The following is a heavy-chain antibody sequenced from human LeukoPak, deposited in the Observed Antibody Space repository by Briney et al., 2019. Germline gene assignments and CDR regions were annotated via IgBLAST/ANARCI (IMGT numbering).Heavy chain of an antibody. CDR1: GFTFSSYA. D-gene: IGHD3-9*01. V-gene: IGHV3-23*01. Sequence: GGSLRLSCAASGFTFSSYAMSWVRQAPGKGLEWVSAISGSGGSTYYADSVKGRFTISRDNSKNTLYLQMNSLRAEDTAVYYCAKAQAPYYDILTGYSPDYWDQGTLVTVSS. CDR2: ISGSGGST. J-gene: IGHJ4*02. CDR3: AKAQAPYYDILTGYSPDY.